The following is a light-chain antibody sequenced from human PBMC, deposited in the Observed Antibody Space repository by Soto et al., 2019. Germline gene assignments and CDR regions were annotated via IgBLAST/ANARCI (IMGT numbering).Light chain of an antibody. V-gene: IGKV3-15*01. CDR3: QQCGSSST. Sequence: EIVMTQSQATLSVSQGERATLSCRASQSVSIDLAWYQHTPGQAPRLLIYGASTRATGIPVRFSVIGSGTDSTLTLRRLQPEDFAVDYCQQCGSSSTFCQGTRLEIK. CDR2: GAS. CDR1: QSVSID. J-gene: IGKJ5*01.